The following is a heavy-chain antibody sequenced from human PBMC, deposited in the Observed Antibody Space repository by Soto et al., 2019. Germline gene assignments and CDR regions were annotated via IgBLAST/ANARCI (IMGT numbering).Heavy chain of an antibody. D-gene: IGHD3-22*01. CDR2: ISYDGSNK. J-gene: IGHJ3*02. V-gene: IGHV3-30-3*01. CDR3: AREGGVYYYDSSGYSHDAFDI. CDR1: GFTFSSYA. Sequence: QVQLVESGGGVVQPGRSLRLSCAASGFTFSSYAMHWVRQAPGKGLEWVAVISYDGSNKYYADSVKGRFTISRDNSKNTLYLQMNRLRAEDTAVYYCAREGGVYYYDSSGYSHDAFDIWGQGTMVTVSS.